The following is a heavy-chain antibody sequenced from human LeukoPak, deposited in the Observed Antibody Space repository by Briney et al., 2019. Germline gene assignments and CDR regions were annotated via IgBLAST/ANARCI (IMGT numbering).Heavy chain of an antibody. CDR2: VSTTGSDT. D-gene: IGHD5-24*01. CDR1: GFTFSGYA. Sequence: GGSLRLSCAASGFTFSGYAMNWVRQAPGKGLEWVSSVSTTGSDTYYADSVKGRFAISRDSSKNSVYLQMNSLRPEDTAIYYCARGRDGYPYNFWGQGTLVTVSS. CDR3: ARGRDGYPYNF. V-gene: IGHV3-21*01. J-gene: IGHJ4*02.